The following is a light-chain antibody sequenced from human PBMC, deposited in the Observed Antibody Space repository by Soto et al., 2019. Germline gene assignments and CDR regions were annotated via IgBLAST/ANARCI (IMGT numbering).Light chain of an antibody. CDR3: QQYGSSPRT. CDR2: ASS. J-gene: IGKJ1*01. V-gene: IGKV1-39*01. CDR1: QNIKNY. Sequence: DIQMTQSPSALSASVGDRVTITCRASQNIKNYLNWYQQKPGKAPKLLIYASSSLQSGVPSRFSGSGSGTDFTLTISRLEPEDFAVYYCQQYGSSPRTFGQGTTVDIK.